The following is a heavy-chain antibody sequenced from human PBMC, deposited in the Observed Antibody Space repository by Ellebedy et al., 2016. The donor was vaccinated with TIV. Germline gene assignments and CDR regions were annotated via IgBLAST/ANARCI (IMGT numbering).Heavy chain of an antibody. CDR3: VNPKSFGSGSYYAT. J-gene: IGHJ5*02. D-gene: IGHD3-10*01. V-gene: IGHV3-7*03. CDR1: GFSSGPYW. CDR2: IKQDESEI. Sequence: GESLKISXAASGFSSGPYWMSWVRQAPGKGLEWVATIKQDESEIYYVDSVKGRFTISRDNAKTSLYLQMNNLRVEDTAIYFCVNPKSFGSGSYYATWGRGTHVNVSS.